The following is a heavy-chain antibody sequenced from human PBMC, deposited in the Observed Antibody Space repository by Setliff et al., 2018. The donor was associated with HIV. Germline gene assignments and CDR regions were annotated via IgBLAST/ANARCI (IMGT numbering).Heavy chain of an antibody. CDR3: ARDVGGVHMATNFDF. D-gene: IGHD1-26*01. Sequence: SETLSLTCTVSGGYIVSYYWTWIRQPAGKGLEWRGRIYSSGNTEYNPSLKGRVTMSVDTSENQFSLRLASVTAADTAVYYCARDVGGVHMATNFDFWGQGTPVTVSS. V-gene: IGHV4-4*07. J-gene: IGHJ4*02. CDR1: GGYIVSYY. CDR2: IYSSGNT.